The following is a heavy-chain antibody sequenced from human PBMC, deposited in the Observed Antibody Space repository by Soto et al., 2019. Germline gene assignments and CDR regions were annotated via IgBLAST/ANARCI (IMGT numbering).Heavy chain of an antibody. J-gene: IGHJ4*02. Sequence: QVQLVQSGAEVKKPGSSLKVSCTASGGTLNNYAISWLRQAPGQGLEWMGGIITAIGPAIYAQKFQGRVSITADEATKTAHMDLSSLRSEDTAVYYCAAGGSWARLDNWGQGTLVTVSS. D-gene: IGHD6-13*01. V-gene: IGHV1-69*01. CDR1: GGTLNNYA. CDR2: IITAIGPA. CDR3: AAGGSWARLDN.